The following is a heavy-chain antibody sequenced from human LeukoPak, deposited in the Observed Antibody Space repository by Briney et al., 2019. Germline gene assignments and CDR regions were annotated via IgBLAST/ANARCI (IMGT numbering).Heavy chain of an antibody. CDR3: ARQGGYCTSNTCYGNWFDP. D-gene: IGHD2-2*01. CDR1: RYIFSHHG. J-gene: IGHJ5*02. CDR2: ITTYKGNK. Sequence: AASVKVSSKASRYIFSHHGISWVRPAPREGREWMGWITTYKGNKANAQKFHGRVTMTTDTSTSTAYMKLRSLRSDDTAVYFCARQGGYCTSNTCYGNWFDPWGQGTLVTVSS. V-gene: IGHV1-18*01.